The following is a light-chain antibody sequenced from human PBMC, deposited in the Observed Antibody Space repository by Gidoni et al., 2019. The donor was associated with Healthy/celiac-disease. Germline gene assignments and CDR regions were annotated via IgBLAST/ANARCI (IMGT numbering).Light chain of an antibody. CDR2: DVR. CDR3: SSYTSSSTWV. V-gene: IGLV2-14*01. CDR1: SSDVGGYNY. Sequence: QSALTQPASVSGSPGQSITISCTGTSSDVGGYNYVSWYQQRPGKAPKLMIYDVRNRPSGVSNRFSGSKSGNTASLTISGLQAEDEADYYCSSYTSSSTWVFGGGTKLTVL. J-gene: IGLJ3*02.